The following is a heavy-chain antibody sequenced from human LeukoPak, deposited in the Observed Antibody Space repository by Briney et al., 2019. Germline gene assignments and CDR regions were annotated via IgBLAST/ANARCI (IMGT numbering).Heavy chain of an antibody. J-gene: IGHJ3*02. Sequence: ASVKVSCKASGYTFTSYGISWVRQAPGQGLEWMGWISAYNGNTNYAQKLQGRVTMTTDTSPSTAYMELRSLRSDDTAVYYCAAAGQYSSGWWNAFDIWGQGTMVTVSS. CDR3: AAAGQYSSGWWNAFDI. D-gene: IGHD6-19*01. CDR2: ISAYNGNT. CDR1: GYTFTSYG. V-gene: IGHV1-18*01.